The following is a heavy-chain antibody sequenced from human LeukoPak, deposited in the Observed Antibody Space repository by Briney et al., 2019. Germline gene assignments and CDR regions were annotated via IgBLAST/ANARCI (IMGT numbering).Heavy chain of an antibody. J-gene: IGHJ4*02. CDR2: ISTDGGST. D-gene: IGHD3-22*01. CDR1: GFTLSNFP. Sequence: PGGSLRLSCSASGFTLSNFPMHWVRQATGKGLEYVSAISTDGGSTYYPDSVKGSFTISRDNSKNTLYLQMSSLRGEDTAIYYCVKAIFFGSGSYYGYWGQGTLVTVSS. CDR3: VKAIFFGSGSYYGY. V-gene: IGHV3-64D*09.